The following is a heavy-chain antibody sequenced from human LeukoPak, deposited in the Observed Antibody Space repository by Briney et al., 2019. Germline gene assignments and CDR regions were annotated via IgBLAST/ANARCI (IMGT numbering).Heavy chain of an antibody. CDR1: GGTFSSYA. D-gene: IGHD3-10*01. J-gene: IGHJ4*02. V-gene: IGHV1-69*13. CDR2: IIPIFGTA. Sequence: ASVKVSCKASGGTFSSYAISWVRQAPGQGLEWMGGIIPIFGTANYAQKFQGRVTITADESTSTAYMELSSLRSEDTAVYYCARAKYYYGSGSYYSPDWDYWGQGTLVTVSS. CDR3: ARAKYYYGSGSYYSPDWDY.